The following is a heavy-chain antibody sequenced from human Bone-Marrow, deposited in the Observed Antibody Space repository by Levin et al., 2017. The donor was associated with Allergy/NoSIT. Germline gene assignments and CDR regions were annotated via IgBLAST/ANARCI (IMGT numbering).Heavy chain of an antibody. J-gene: IGHJ4*02. V-gene: IGHV2-70*01. CDR2: IDWDGNK. D-gene: IGHD4-23*01. CDR1: GFSLTTRGMS. Sequence: ESGPTLVKPTQTLTLTCTFSGFSLTTRGMSVNWIRQPPGKALEWLAAIDWDGNKDYSTSLRTRLTISKDTSKNQVVLTMTNMDLLDTATYFCARLFFDHHGSNSAFDYWGQGTLVTVSS. CDR3: ARLFFDHHGSNSAFDY.